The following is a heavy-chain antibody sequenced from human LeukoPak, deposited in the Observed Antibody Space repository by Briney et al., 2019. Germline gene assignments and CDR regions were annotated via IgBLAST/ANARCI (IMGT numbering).Heavy chain of an antibody. CDR2: INPNSGGT. CDR1: GYTFTGYY. CDR3: ARETYDSSGYFLPDY. V-gene: IGHV1-2*02. D-gene: IGHD3-22*01. J-gene: IGHJ4*02. Sequence: ASVKVSCKASGYTFTGYYMHWVRQAPGQGLEWMGWINPNSGGTNYAQKFQGRVTMTRDTSISTAYMELSRLRSEDTAVYYCARETYDSSGYFLPDYWGQGTLVTVSS.